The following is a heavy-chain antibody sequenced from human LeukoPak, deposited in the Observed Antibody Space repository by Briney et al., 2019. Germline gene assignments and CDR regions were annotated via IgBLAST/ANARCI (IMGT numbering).Heavy chain of an antibody. Sequence: PGRSLRLSCAASGFTFSGYGMHWVRQAPGKGLEWVAVISYDGTNKFYADSVKDRFTISRDNSKNTVDLQMNSLRAEDTAVYYCAKFRYSGNYVDYWGQGTLVTVSS. V-gene: IGHV3-30*18. CDR2: ISYDGTNK. J-gene: IGHJ4*02. CDR3: AKFRYSGNYVDY. CDR1: GFTFSGYG. D-gene: IGHD1-26*01.